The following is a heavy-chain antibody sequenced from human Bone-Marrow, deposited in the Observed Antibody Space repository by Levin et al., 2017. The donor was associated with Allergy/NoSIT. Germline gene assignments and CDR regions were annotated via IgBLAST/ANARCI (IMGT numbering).Heavy chain of an antibody. Sequence: SDPTLVKPTQTLTLTCTFSGFSLSTAGMCLTWIRQPPGKALEWLARIDWDDTKSYSTSLKTRLTISKDTSKNQVVLIMTNMDPVDTATYYCARIRIVPAAPRPYYYGMDVWGQGTTVTVSS. V-gene: IGHV2-70*11. CDR2: IDWDDTK. D-gene: IGHD2-2*01. CDR1: GFSLSTAGMC. J-gene: IGHJ6*02. CDR3: ARIRIVPAAPRPYYYGMDV.